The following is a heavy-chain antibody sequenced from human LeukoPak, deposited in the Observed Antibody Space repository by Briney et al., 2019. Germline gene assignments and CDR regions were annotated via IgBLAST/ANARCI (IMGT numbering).Heavy chain of an antibody. CDR3: VRSTTVATFNWFDL. Sequence: GASLQISCKGSGYSFTNYWIGWVRQLPGKGLEWMGIIYPGDSDTRYSPSFQGQVTISADKSINTAYLQWSSLRASDTAIYYCVRSTTVATFNWFDLWGQGTLVAVSS. J-gene: IGHJ5*02. CDR2: IYPGDSDT. V-gene: IGHV5-51*01. D-gene: IGHD4-23*01. CDR1: GYSFTNYW.